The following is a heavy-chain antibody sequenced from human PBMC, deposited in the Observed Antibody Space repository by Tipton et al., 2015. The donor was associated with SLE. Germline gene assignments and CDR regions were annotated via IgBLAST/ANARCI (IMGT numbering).Heavy chain of an antibody. J-gene: IGHJ6*02. D-gene: IGHD4-17*01. CDR1: GGSISSYY. CDR2: IYYSGST. V-gene: IGHV4-59*12. Sequence: TLSLTCTVSGGSISSYYWSWIRQPPGKGLEWIGYIYYSGSTNYNPSLKSRVTISVDTSKNQFSLKLSSVTAADTAVYYCARDTGSDGYYYGMDVWGQGTMVTVSS. CDR3: ARDTGSDGYYYGMDV.